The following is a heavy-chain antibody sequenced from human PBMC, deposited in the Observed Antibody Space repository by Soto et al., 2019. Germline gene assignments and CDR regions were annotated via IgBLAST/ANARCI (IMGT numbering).Heavy chain of an antibody. Sequence: EVQLLESGGGFVQPGGSLRLSCSASGFTFSNYAMSWVRQAPGKGLEWVSNIGANGDRTNYADSVKGQFTISRDNSKNMVYLQMNSLRAEDTAIYYCAKENGNYYTNYFDYWGQGTLVTVSS. V-gene: IGHV3-23*01. CDR1: GFTFSNYA. J-gene: IGHJ4*02. CDR2: IGANGDRT. D-gene: IGHD3-3*01. CDR3: AKENGNYYTNYFDY.